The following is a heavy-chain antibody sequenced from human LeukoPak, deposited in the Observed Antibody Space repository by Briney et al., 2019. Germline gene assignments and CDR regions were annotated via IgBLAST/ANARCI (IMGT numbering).Heavy chain of an antibody. Sequence: SESLSLTCTVSGGSISSGSYYWGWVRQPPGKGREWIGSIYVSGSTYYKSSLKSRVTISVDTSKNQFSLMLSSVTAADTAVYYCARHHTEALVVGATRLAFDYWGQGTLVTVSS. CDR3: ARHHTEALVVGATRLAFDY. D-gene: IGHD1-26*01. CDR1: GGSISSGSYY. V-gene: IGHV4-39*01. J-gene: IGHJ4*02. CDR2: IYVSGST.